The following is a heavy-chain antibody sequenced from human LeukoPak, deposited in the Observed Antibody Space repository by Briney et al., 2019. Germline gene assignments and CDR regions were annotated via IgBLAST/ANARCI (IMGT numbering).Heavy chain of an antibody. J-gene: IGHJ6*03. D-gene: IGHD6-13*01. CDR1: GFTFDDYG. Sequence: GGSLRLSCAASGFTFDDYGMSWVRQAPGKGLEWVSGINWNGGSTGYADSVKGRFTISRDNAKNSLYLQMNSLRAEDTAVYYCAARYSSSWYVPYYYMDVWGKGTTVTVSS. CDR3: AARYSSSWYVPYYYMDV. V-gene: IGHV3-20*04. CDR2: INWNGGST.